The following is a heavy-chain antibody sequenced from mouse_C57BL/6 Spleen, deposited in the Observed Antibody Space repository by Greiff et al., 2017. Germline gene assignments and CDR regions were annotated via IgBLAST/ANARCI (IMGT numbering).Heavy chain of an antibody. CDR1: GYTFTDYY. V-gene: IGHV1-19*01. Sequence: EVQLQQSGPVLVKPGASVKMSCKASGYTFTDYYMNWVKQSHGKSLEWIGVINPYNGGTSYNQKFKGKATLTVDKSSSTAYMELNSLTSEDSAVYYCATGVAYYFDYWGQGTTLTVSS. J-gene: IGHJ2*01. CDR2: INPYNGGT. CDR3: ATGVAYYFDY. D-gene: IGHD1-3*01.